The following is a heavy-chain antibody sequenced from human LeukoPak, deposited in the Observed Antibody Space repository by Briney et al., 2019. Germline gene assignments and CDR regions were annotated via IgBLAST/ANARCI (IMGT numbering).Heavy chain of an antibody. V-gene: IGHV4-59*12. CDR3: AAIVPATASWFDY. CDR1: GGSISSYY. J-gene: IGHJ4*02. Sequence: SETLSLTCSVSGGSISSYYWSWIRHLPGIGLEWIGNIYSSGSANYNPSLKSRVTISGDTSKNQFSLKLSSVTAADTAVYYCAAIVPATASWFDYWGQGTLVTVSS. CDR2: IYSSGSA. D-gene: IGHD2-2*01.